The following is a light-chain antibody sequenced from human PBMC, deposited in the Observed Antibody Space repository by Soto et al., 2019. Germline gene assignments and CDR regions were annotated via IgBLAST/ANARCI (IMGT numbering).Light chain of an antibody. CDR1: QVISNY. CDR2: GAS. V-gene: IGKV1-27*01. CDR3: QKYDNVPFT. J-gene: IGKJ3*01. Sequence: DIQMTQSPSSLSASLGDRVTITCRASQVISNYLAWYQQKPGKVPKLLIYGASTLQSGVPSRFSGRGFGTDFTLTISSLQPEDVATYYCQKYDNVPFTFGPGTKLDIK.